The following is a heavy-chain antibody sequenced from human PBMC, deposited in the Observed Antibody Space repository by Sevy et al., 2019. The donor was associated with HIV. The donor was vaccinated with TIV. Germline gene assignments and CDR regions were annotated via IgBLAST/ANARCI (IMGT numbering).Heavy chain of an antibody. D-gene: IGHD2-15*01. CDR3: ARGFCSGGSCSDFDY. V-gene: IGHV5-51*01. Sequence: GESLKISCKGSGYIFTSYWIGWVRQMPGKGLEWMGIIYPGDSDTRYSPSFQVQVTITADKSISTAYLQWSSLKASDTAMYYCARGFCSGGSCSDFDYWGQGTLVTVSS. J-gene: IGHJ4*02. CDR2: IYPGDSDT. CDR1: GYIFTSYW.